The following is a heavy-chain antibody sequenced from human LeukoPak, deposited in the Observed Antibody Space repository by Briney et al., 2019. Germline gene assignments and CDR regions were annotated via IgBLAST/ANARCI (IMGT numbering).Heavy chain of an antibody. J-gene: IGHJ4*02. D-gene: IGHD2-15*01. CDR1: GFTFSSYA. Sequence: PGGSLRLSCAASGFTFSSYAMSWVRQAPGKGLEWVSAISGSGGSTYYADSVKGRFTISRDNAKNTLYLQMNSLRAEDTAVYYCAKKVRLPYYFDYWGQGTLVTVSS. CDR2: ISGSGGST. CDR3: AKKVRLPYYFDY. V-gene: IGHV3-23*01.